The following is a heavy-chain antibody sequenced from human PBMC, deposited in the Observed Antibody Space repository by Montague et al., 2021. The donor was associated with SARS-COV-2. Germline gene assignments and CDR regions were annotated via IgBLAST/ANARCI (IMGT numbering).Heavy chain of an antibody. CDR3: ARRRYGSGSYYLDY. CDR1: GFSLSTSGMC. V-gene: IGHV2-70*01. D-gene: IGHD3-10*01. CDR2: IDWDDDK. J-gene: IGHJ4*02. Sequence: PALVTPTQTLTLTCTFSGFSLSTSGMCVSWIRQPPGKALEWLALIDWDDDKYYSTSLKTRLTISKDTSKNQVVLTMTNMDPVDTATYYCARRRYGSGSYYLDYWGQGTLVTVPS.